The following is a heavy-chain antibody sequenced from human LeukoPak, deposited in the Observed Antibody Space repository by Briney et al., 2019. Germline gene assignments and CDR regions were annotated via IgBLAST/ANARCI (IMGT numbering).Heavy chain of an antibody. CDR2: IGSSTSYI. V-gene: IGHV3-21*01. J-gene: IGHJ4*02. D-gene: IGHD2-21*02. CDR1: GFTFSSYS. Sequence: GGSLRLSCAASGFTFSSYSMNWVRQAPGKGLEWVSSIGSSTSYIYFADSVKGRFTVSRDNAKSSLFLQINSLRAEDTAVYFCARRDGIFDSWGQGTLVTVSS. CDR3: ARRDGIFDS.